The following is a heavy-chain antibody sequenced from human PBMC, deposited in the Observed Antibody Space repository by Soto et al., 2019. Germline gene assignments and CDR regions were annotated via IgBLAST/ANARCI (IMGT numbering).Heavy chain of an antibody. J-gene: IGHJ6*03. CDR1: GFTFSSYA. Sequence: GGSLRLSCAASGFTFSSYAMSWVRQAPGKGLEWVSAISGSGGSTYYADSVKGRFTISRDNSKNTLYLQMNSLRAEDTAVYYCAWSGYYTGIHYYYMDAWGKGTTVTVSS. D-gene: IGHD3-3*01. CDR2: ISGSGGST. CDR3: AWSGYYTGIHYYYMDA. V-gene: IGHV3-23*01.